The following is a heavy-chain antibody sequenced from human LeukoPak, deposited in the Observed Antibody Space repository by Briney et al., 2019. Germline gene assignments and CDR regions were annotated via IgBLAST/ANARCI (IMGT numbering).Heavy chain of an antibody. CDR1: GGSISSSSYY. CDR3: ATLRGQLWSRPVDY. Sequence: SETLSLTCTVSGGSISSSSYYWGWIRQPPGKGLEWIGSIYYSGSTYYNPSLKSRVTISVDTSKNQFSLKLSSVTAADTAVYYCATLRGQLWSRPVDYRGQGTLVTVSS. V-gene: IGHV4-39*01. D-gene: IGHD5-18*01. CDR2: IYYSGST. J-gene: IGHJ4*02.